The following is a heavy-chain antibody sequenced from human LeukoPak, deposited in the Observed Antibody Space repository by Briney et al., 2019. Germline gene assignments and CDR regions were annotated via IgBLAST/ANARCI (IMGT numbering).Heavy chain of an antibody. V-gene: IGHV3-7*01. CDR2: IKQDGSEK. CDR3: ARDLGVWDRPDY. CDR1: GFTFTTYG. Sequence: PGGSLRLSCVASGFTFTTYGMYWVRQAPGKGLEWVANIKQDGSEKYYVDSVKGRFTISRDNAKNSLCLQMNSLRAEDTAVYYCARDLGVWDRPDYWGQGTLVTVSS. D-gene: IGHD3-16*01. J-gene: IGHJ4*02.